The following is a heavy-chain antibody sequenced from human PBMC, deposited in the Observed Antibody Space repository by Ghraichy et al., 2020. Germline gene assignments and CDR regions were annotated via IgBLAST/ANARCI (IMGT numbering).Heavy chain of an antibody. CDR1: GFTFSSYS. V-gene: IGHV3-48*02. J-gene: IGHJ6*02. D-gene: IGHD4-23*01. CDR3: ARGSKVVRFYYYDGMDV. Sequence: GGSLRLSCVGSGFTFSSYSMNWVRQSPGKGLEWVSYITSSGRTIIYADSVRGRFTISRDNAQNSLYLQMNSLRDEDTAVYYCARGSKVVRFYYYDGMDVWGQGTTVTVSS. CDR2: ITSSGRTI.